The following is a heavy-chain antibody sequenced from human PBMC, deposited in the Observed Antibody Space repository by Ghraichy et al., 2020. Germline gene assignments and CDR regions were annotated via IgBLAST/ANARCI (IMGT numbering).Heavy chain of an antibody. Sequence: CGSLRLSCAASGFTFTSYYMTWVRQVPGKGLEWVANIKYDSSEKYYEDSVKGRFTISRDNAKNSLYLQMNSLRPDDTTVYYCARGGYNYGSNPIDYWGQGTLVTVSS. D-gene: IGHD5-18*01. CDR2: IKYDSSEK. CDR3: ARGGYNYGSNPIDY. CDR1: GFTFTSYY. V-gene: IGHV3-7*04. J-gene: IGHJ4*02.